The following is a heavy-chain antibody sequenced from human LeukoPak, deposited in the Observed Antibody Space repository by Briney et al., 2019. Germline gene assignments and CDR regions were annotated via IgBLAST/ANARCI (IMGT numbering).Heavy chain of an antibody. D-gene: IGHD4-11*01. V-gene: IGHV3-69-1*01. CDR3: AREWPRADYIFDY. J-gene: IGHJ4*02. Sequence: GGSLRLSCAASGFTFSDYYMSWIRQAPGKGLEWISYISSSGTIYYVDSVKGRFTISRDNAKNSLYLQMNSLRAEDTAVYYCAREWPRADYIFDYWGQGTLVTVSS. CDR1: GFTFSDYY. CDR2: ISSSGTI.